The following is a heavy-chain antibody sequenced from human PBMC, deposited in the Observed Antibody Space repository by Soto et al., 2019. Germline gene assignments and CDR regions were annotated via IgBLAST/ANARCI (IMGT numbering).Heavy chain of an antibody. Sequence: SETLSLTCTVSGGSISSGGYYWSWIRQHPGKGLEWIGYIYYSGSTYYNTSLKSRVTISVDTSKNQFSLKLSSVTAADTAVYYCASLTHFDILTGYQADYGGQGTLVTVSS. J-gene: IGHJ4*02. CDR1: GGSISSGGYY. V-gene: IGHV4-31*03. CDR2: IYYSGST. CDR3: ASLTHFDILTGYQADY. D-gene: IGHD3-9*01.